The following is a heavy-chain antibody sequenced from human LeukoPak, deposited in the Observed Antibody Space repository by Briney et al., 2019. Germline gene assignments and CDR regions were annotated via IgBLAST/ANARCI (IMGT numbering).Heavy chain of an antibody. CDR3: ARDGVYTTNFDAFDI. J-gene: IGHJ3*02. CDR1: GYTFVPYY. Sequence: ASVKVSCKASGYTFVPYYIHWVRQTPGQGLEWMGWISPTSGATKYAQKFQGRVTMTRDTSISTAYMEVGSLTSDDTAVYYCARDGVYTTNFDAFDIWGQGTVVTVSS. D-gene: IGHD2-2*02. CDR2: ISPTSGAT. V-gene: IGHV1-2*02.